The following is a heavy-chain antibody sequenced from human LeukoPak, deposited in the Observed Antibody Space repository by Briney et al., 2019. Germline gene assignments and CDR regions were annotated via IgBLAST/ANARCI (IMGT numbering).Heavy chain of an antibody. V-gene: IGHV1-18*01. CDR3: AREGVGSNPRRVVTAMNY. D-gene: IGHD2-21*02. Sequence: ASVKVSCKASGYTFTSYGISWVRQAPGQGLEWMGWISAYNGNTNYAQKLQGRVTMTTDTSKSPAYLELRSLRSDDTAVYYCAREGVGSNPRRVVTAMNYWGRGT. J-gene: IGHJ4*02. CDR2: ISAYNGNT. CDR1: GYTFTSYG.